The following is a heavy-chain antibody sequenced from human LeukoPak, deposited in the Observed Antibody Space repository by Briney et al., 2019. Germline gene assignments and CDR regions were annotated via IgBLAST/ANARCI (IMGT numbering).Heavy chain of an antibody. J-gene: IGHJ4*02. CDR3: ARQTYYYDSSGGDYFDY. Sequence: SETLSLTCTVSGGSISSSSYYWSWIRQPPGKGLEWIGYIYYSGSTNYNPSLKSRVTISVDTSKNQFSLKLSSVTATDTAVYYCARQTYYYDSSGGDYFDYWGQGTLVTVSS. D-gene: IGHD3-22*01. CDR1: GGSISSSSYY. V-gene: IGHV4-61*05. CDR2: IYYSGST.